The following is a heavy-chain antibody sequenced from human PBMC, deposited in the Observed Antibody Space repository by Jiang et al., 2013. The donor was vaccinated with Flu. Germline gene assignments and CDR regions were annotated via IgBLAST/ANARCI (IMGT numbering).Heavy chain of an antibody. J-gene: IGHJ4*02. D-gene: IGHD2-15*01. CDR2: IHWDDGK. Sequence: TLTLTCTLSGISVSTSGVAVGWVRQPPGKALEWLAFIHWDDGKRYSPSLKNRLSITKDTSKNEVVLTISNVDPVDTATYYCAHRRWREGSVLFDHWGQGTLVTVSS. CDR1: GISVSTSGVA. V-gene: IGHV2-5*02. CDR3: AHRRWREGSVLFDH.